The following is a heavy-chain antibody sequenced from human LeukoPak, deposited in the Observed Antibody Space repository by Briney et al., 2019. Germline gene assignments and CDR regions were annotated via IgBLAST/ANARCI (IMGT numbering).Heavy chain of an antibody. CDR3: ARGPGGYGIQLPL. CDR2: ITHSGST. CDR1: GGSFSGYY. V-gene: IGHV4-34*01. Sequence: SETLSLTCAVYGGSFSGYYWSWIRQPPGKGLEWIGEITHSGSTNYNLSLKSRVTISGDTSKNQFSLKLSSVTAADTAVYYCARGPGGYGIQLPLWGQGTLVTVSS. D-gene: IGHD5-18*01. J-gene: IGHJ4*02.